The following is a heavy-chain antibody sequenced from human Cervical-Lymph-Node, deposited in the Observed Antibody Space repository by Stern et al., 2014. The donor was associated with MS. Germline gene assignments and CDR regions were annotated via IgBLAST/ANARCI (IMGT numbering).Heavy chain of an antibody. Sequence: VQLVESGAEVKKPGSSVKVSCKASGGTFTSYAISWVRQAPGQGLEWMGGIIPLFGTAHYAQKFQGRVTITADESTSTAYMDLSSLRSEDTAIYYCATVGDHYDSSGYYYGYWGQGTQVTVSS. D-gene: IGHD3-22*01. CDR1: GGTFTSYA. J-gene: IGHJ4*02. CDR2: IIPLFGTA. V-gene: IGHV1-69*01. CDR3: ATVGDHYDSSGYYYGY.